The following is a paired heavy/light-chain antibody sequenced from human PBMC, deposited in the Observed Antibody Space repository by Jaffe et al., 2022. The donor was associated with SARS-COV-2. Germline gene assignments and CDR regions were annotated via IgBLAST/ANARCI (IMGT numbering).Heavy chain of an antibody. D-gene: IGHD3-10*01. CDR2: IYYTGSA. CDR3: ARRVAESYGSGSYYWFDP. CDR1: GESIRSYS. Sequence: QVQLLESGPGLVKPSETLSLTCTVSGESIRSYSWSWIRQPPGKGLEWIGYIYYTGSADYNPSLKSRVTMSVDMSRNQFSLKLNSVTAADTAVYYCARRVAESYGSGSYYWFDPWGQGTLVTVSS. V-gene: IGHV4-59*01. J-gene: IGHJ5*02.
Light chain of an antibody. V-gene: IGLV3-25*03. CDR3: QSADSSRTLGV. CDR1: ALAKQY. J-gene: IGLJ1*01. CDR2: KDS. Sequence: SYELTQPPSVSVSPGQTARITCSADALAKQYAYWYQQKPGQAPILVMYKDSERPLGIPERFSGSSSGTTVTLTISGVQAEDEADYYCQSADSSRTLGVFGTGTKVIVL.